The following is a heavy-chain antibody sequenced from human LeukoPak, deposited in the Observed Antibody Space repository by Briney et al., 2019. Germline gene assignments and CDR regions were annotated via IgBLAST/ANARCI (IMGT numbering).Heavy chain of an antibody. Sequence: SETLSLTCTVSGYSISSGYYWGWIRQPPGKGLEWIGSIYHSGSTYYNPSLKSRVTISVDTSKNQFSLKLSSVTAADTAVYYCARDRYYYDSSGYYRFDYWGQGTLVTVSS. CDR1: GYSISSGYY. V-gene: IGHV4-38-2*02. CDR3: ARDRYYYDSSGYYRFDY. J-gene: IGHJ4*02. D-gene: IGHD3-22*01. CDR2: IYHSGST.